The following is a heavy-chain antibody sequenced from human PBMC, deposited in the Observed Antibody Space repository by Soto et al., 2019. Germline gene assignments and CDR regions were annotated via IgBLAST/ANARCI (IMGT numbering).Heavy chain of an antibody. CDR2: ISVYNGNT. J-gene: IGHJ4*02. V-gene: IGHV1-18*04. D-gene: IGHD6-19*01. Sequence: ASVKVSCKASGYSFTSYGISWVRQAPGQGLECMGWISVYNGNTHYAQKFQGRVTMTADTSTSTAYMELRSLRSDDTAVYYCARVEQSLLFQFWGLGILVTVSS. CDR3: ARVEQSLLFQF. CDR1: GYSFTSYG.